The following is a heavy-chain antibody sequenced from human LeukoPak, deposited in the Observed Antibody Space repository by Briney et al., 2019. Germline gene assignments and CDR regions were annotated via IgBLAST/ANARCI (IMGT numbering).Heavy chain of an antibody. CDR2: INPSGGST. J-gene: IGHJ4*02. D-gene: IGHD3-22*01. CDR3: ARDFYYYDSSGYLDPYYFDY. CDR1: GYTFTSYY. V-gene: IGHV1-46*01. Sequence: ASVKVSCKASGYTFTSYYMHWVRQAPGQGLEWMGIINPSGGSTSYAQKFQGRVTMTRDTSTSTVYMELSSLRSEDTAVYYCARDFYYYDSSGYLDPYYFDYWGQGTLVTVSS.